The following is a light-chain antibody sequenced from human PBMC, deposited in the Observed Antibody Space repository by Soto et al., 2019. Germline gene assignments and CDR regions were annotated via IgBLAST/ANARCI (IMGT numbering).Light chain of an antibody. V-gene: IGKV3-20*01. CDR3: QQYCRSPG. CDR1: QSVSSSY. J-gene: IGKJ4*02. CDR2: GAS. Sequence: EIVLTQSPGTLSLSPGERATLSCRASQSVSSSYLAWYQQKPGQAPRLLIYGASSRATGIPDRFSGSGSGTDFTLTISRLEPEDFAVYYCQQYCRSPGFGGGTTVEIK.